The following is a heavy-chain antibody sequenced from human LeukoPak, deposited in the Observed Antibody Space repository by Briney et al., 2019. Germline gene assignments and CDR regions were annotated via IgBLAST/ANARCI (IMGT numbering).Heavy chain of an antibody. CDR2: IWFDGSNK. V-gene: IGHV3-33*01. Sequence: GGSLRLSCAASGFTFSTSGMHWVRQVPGKGLEWVAVIWFDGSNKHYADSVKGRFTIPRDNSENTLYLQMNSLRAEDTAVYYCARDPSYCSSTSCYVGSPLYYYYPMDVWGQGTTVTVSS. J-gene: IGHJ6*02. CDR1: GFTFSTSG. D-gene: IGHD2-2*01. CDR3: ARDPSYCSSTSCYVGSPLYYYYPMDV.